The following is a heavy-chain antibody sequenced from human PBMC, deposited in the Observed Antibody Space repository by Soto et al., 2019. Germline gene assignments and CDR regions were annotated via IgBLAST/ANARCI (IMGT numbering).Heavy chain of an antibody. D-gene: IGHD6-19*01. V-gene: IGHV4-30-2*01. Sequence: NPSETLSLTCTLSGDSYSISTYSWSWIRQPPGKALQWIGFIYQSGVTSYNPSLASLVSISLARSNNQCSLKLKSGTAADTAVYFCAGMPYTSGLRFDPWGPGTLVTVSS. CDR2: IYQSGVT. J-gene: IGHJ5*02. CDR3: AGMPYTSGLRFDP. CDR1: GDSYSISTYS.